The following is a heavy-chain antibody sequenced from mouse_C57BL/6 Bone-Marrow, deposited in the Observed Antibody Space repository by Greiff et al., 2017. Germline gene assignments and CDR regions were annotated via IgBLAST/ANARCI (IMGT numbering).Heavy chain of an antibody. D-gene: IGHD2-3*01. CDR2: IYPGSGST. Sequence: QVQLQQPGAELVKPGASVKMSCKASGYTFTSYWITWVKQRPGKGLEWIGDIYPGSGSTNYNEKFKSKATLTADQSSSTAFMQLSSLTSEDSAVYYSAGSGLLFDYWGQGTTLSVSS. V-gene: IGHV1-55*01. CDR3: AGSGLLFDY. CDR1: GYTFTSYW. J-gene: IGHJ2*01.